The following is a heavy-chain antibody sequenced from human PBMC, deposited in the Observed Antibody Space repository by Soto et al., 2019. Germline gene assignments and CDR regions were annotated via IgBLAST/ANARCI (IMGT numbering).Heavy chain of an antibody. D-gene: IGHD3-22*01. J-gene: IGHJ4*02. V-gene: IGHV3-23*01. CDR1: GFTFSSYA. CDR3: AKKSSNYYDSSGYSDY. CDR2: ISGSGGST. Sequence: LRLSCAASGFTFSSYAMSWVRQAPGKGLEWVSAISGSGGSTYYADSVKGRFTISRDNSKNTLYLQMNSLRAEDTAVYYCAKKSSNYYDSSGYSDYWGQGTLVTVSS.